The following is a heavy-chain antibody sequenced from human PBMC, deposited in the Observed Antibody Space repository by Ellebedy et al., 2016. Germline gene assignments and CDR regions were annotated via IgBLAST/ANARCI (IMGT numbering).Heavy chain of an antibody. J-gene: IGHJ5*02. CDR2: ISKDGGEK. CDR1: RFAFNNFS. D-gene: IGHD6-13*01. V-gene: IGHV3-30*18. Sequence: GESLKISXVASRFAFNNFSMHWVRQTPAKGLACVAVISKDGGEKYYADSVRDRFTISRDNSMNTVYLQMDSLRPEDTAVYYCAKDLAPYSSNTLGDWFDPWGQGTLVTVSS. CDR3: AKDLAPYSSNTLGDWFDP.